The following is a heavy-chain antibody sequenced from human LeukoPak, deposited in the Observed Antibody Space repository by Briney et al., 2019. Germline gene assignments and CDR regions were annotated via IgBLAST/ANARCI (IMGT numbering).Heavy chain of an antibody. V-gene: IGHV3-30*03. CDR2: ISYDGSNK. D-gene: IGHD3-22*01. CDR3: ARATLTYYYDSSGYYYDY. CDR1: GFTFSSYG. Sequence: GGSLRLSCAASGFTFSSYGMHWVRQAPGKGLEWVAVISYDGSNKYYADSVKGRFTISRDNSKNTLYLQMGSLKAEDMAVYYCARATLTYYYDSSGYYYDYWGQGTLVTVSS. J-gene: IGHJ4*02.